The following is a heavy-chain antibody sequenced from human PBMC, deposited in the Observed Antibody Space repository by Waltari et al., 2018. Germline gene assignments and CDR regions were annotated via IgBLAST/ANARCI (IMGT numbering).Heavy chain of an antibody. CDR2: IIPIFGTA. CDR1: GGTFSSYA. J-gene: IGHJ6*03. Sequence: QVQLVQSGAEVKKPGSSVKVSCKASGGTFSSYAISWVRQAPGQGLEWMGGIIPIFGTANYAQKFQGRVTITADESTSTAYMELSSLRSEDTAVYYCARGRSQQLPFYYYYMDVWGKGTTVTVSS. V-gene: IGHV1-69*12. CDR3: ARGRSQQLPFYYYYMDV. D-gene: IGHD6-13*01.